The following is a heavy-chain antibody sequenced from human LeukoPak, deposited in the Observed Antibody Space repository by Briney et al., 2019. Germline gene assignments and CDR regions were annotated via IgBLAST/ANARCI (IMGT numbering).Heavy chain of an antibody. D-gene: IGHD6-19*01. Sequence: SETLSLTCAVYGGSFSGYYWSWIRQPPGKGLEWIGEINHSGSTNYNPSLKSRVTMSVDTSKNQFSLKLSSVTASDTAVYYCARDPAVAGGKYYYYYMDVWGKGTTVTISS. CDR1: GGSFSGYY. CDR3: ARDPAVAGGKYYYYYMDV. J-gene: IGHJ6*03. CDR2: INHSGST. V-gene: IGHV4-34*01.